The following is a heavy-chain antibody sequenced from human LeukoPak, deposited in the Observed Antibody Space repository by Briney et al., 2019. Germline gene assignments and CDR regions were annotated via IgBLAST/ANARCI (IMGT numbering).Heavy chain of an antibody. J-gene: IGHJ4*02. D-gene: IGHD6-13*01. CDR2: IRSSGDST. CDR1: GFTFSSYA. CDR3: AKMGWAAVSMSGGGY. V-gene: IGHV3-23*01. Sequence: GGSLRLSCAASGFTFSSYAMSWVRQAPGEGLEWVSSIRSSGDSTTYADSVKGRFTISRDNSKNALHLQMNSLRVEDTAVYYCAKMGWAAVSMSGGGYWGQGILVTVSS.